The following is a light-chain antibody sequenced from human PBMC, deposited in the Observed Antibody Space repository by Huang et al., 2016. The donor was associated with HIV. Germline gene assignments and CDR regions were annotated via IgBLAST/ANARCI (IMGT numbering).Light chain of an antibody. CDR2: AAS. CDR3: QQSYSAPVT. Sequence: DIQMTQSPSSLSASVGDRVTITCRASQTISSDLNWYQHQPGKAPNLLLYAASSLQSGVPSRFSGSGSGTDFTLTISSLQPEDFATYYCQQSYSAPVTFGGGTRVEIK. CDR1: QTISSD. V-gene: IGKV1-39*01. J-gene: IGKJ4*01.